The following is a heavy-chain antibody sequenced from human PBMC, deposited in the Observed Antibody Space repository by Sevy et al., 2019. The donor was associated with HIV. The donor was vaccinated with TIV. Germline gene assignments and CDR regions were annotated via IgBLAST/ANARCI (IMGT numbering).Heavy chain of an antibody. Sequence: GGSLRLSCAASGFSFSGYAMSWVRQAPGKGLECVSGVRSRGGSTFYADSVKGRFSISRDNSKNTLYLQMNSLRAEDTAVYYCAQEGAAISIPYFDYRGQGTLVTVSS. CDR2: VRSRGGST. CDR1: GFSFSGYA. J-gene: IGHJ4*02. V-gene: IGHV3-23*01. D-gene: IGHD6-13*01. CDR3: AQEGAAISIPYFDY.